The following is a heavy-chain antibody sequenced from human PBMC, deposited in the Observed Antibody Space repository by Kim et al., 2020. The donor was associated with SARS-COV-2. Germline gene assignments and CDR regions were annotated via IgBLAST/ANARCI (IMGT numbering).Heavy chain of an antibody. V-gene: IGHV5-51*01. CDR2: DT. Sequence: DTRYSPSFQGQVTISADKSISTAYLQWSSLKASDTAMYYCARQFNRWFDPWGQGTLVTVSS. J-gene: IGHJ5*02. CDR3: ARQFNRWFDP.